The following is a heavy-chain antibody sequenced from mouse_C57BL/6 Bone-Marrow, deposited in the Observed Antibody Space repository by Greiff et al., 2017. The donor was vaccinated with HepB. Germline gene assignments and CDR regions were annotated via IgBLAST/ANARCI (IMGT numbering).Heavy chain of an antibody. CDR2: ISSGGSYT. V-gene: IGHV5-6*02. D-gene: IGHD1-1*01. Sequence: EVMLVESGGDLVKPGGSLKLSCAASGFTFSSYGMSWVRQTPDKRLEWVATISSGGSYTYYPDSVKGRFTISRDNAKNTLYLQMSSLKSEDTAMYYGARRTVGYGSSYCYAMDYWGQGTSVTVSS. J-gene: IGHJ4*01. CDR3: ARRTVGYGSSYCYAMDY. CDR1: GFTFSSYG.